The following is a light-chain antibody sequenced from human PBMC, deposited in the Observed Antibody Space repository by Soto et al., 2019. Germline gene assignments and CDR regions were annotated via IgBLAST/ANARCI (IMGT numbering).Light chain of an antibody. V-gene: IGLV2-14*03. CDR3: GSYTTSSNEV. CDR2: DVS. J-gene: IGLJ1*01. Sequence: QSGLTQPASVSGSPGQSITISCTGTISDVGSYNYVSWYQQYPGKAPKLMIYDVSTRPSGVSDRFSGSKSGNTASLTISGLRAEDEADYYCGSYTTSSNEVFGPGTKVTVL. CDR1: ISDVGSYNY.